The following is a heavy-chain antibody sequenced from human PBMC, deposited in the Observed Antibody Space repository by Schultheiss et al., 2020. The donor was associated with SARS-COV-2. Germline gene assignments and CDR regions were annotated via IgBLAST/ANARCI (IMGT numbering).Heavy chain of an antibody. J-gene: IGHJ5*02. D-gene: IGHD1-26*01. CDR2: IYYSGST. V-gene: IGHV4-34*09. CDR3: AREYMGARRGGWFDP. Sequence: SETLSLTCAVYGGSFSGYYWGWIRQPPGKGLEWIGYIYYSGSTYYNPSLKSRVTISVDTSKNQFSLKLSSVTAADTAVYYCAREYMGARRGGWFDPWGQGTLVTVSS. CDR1: GGSFSGYY.